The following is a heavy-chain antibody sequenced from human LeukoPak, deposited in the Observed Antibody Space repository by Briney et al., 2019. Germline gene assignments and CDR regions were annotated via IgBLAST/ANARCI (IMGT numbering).Heavy chain of an antibody. CDR2: IYSSGST. CDR1: GGSISSYY. CDR3: ARFSTFSDSSGYYLDY. Sequence: SETLSLTCSVSGGSISSYYWSWIRQPPGKGLEWLGHIYSSGSTTDNPSLKSRVTISVDTSKNQLSLKLTSVTPADTAVYYCARFSTFSDSSGYYLDYWGQGILVTVSS. V-gene: IGHV4-59*01. D-gene: IGHD3-22*01. J-gene: IGHJ4*02.